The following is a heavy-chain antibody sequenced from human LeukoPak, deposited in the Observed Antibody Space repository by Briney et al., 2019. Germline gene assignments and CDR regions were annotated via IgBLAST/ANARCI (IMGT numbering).Heavy chain of an antibody. D-gene: IGHD3-10*01. Sequence: PGGSLRFSCAASGFTFSSYAMSWVRQAPGKGLEWVSAISGSGGSTYYADSVKGRFTISRDNSKNTLYLQMNSLRAEDAAVYYCAKGHTNYYGSGSYWDYWGQGTLVTVSS. CDR3: AKGHTNYYGSGSYWDY. CDR1: GFTFSSYA. V-gene: IGHV3-23*01. J-gene: IGHJ4*02. CDR2: ISGSGGST.